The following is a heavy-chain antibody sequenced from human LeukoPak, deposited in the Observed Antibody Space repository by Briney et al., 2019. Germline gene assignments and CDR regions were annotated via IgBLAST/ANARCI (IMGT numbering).Heavy chain of an antibody. D-gene: IGHD5-24*01. V-gene: IGHV3-33*01. CDR1: GFTFISYG. CDR2: IWDDGSNK. Sequence: PGGSLRLSSAAPGFTFISYGMHWGRQAPGKGLGWVAVIWDDGSNKYYADSVKGRFTISRDNSKNTLYLQMNSLRAEDTAVYYCARDLREDAGGYWGQGTLVTVSS. CDR3: ARDLREDAGGY. J-gene: IGHJ4*02.